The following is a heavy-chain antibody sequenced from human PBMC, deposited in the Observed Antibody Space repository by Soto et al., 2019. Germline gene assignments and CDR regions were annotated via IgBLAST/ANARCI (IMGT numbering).Heavy chain of an antibody. Sequence: GGSLILSCAASGFNFRSYWMHWVRQAPGKGLVWVSRINSDGSSTSHADSVKDRFTISRDNARNTLFLQMNSLRAEDTAVYYCATGYGDYFKGWGQGTLVTVSS. J-gene: IGHJ4*02. CDR3: ATGYGDYFKG. D-gene: IGHD4-17*01. CDR2: INSDGSST. CDR1: GFNFRSYW. V-gene: IGHV3-74*01.